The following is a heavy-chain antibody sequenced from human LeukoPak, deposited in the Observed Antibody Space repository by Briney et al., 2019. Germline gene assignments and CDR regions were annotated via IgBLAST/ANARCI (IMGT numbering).Heavy chain of an antibody. V-gene: IGHV3-48*04. CDR1: GFTFSSYS. CDR3: AREGVIAPFDAFDI. D-gene: IGHD3-22*01. J-gene: IGHJ3*02. Sequence: PGGSLRLSCAASGFTFSSYSMNWVRQAPGKGLEWLSYMSSSTSTIYSADSVKGRFTISRDNAKNSLYLQMSSLRAEDTAVYYCAREGVIAPFDAFDIWGQGTMVTVSS. CDR2: MSSSTSTI.